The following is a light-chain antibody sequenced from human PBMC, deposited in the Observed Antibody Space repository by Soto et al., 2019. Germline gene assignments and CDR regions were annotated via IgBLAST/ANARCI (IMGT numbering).Light chain of an antibody. CDR1: QSVSNNY. CDR2: GSS. V-gene: IGKV3-20*01. Sequence: EVVLTQSPGTLSLSPGERATLSCRASQSVSNNYFAWYQQKPGQAPRLLIFGSSYRATGIPDRFSGSGSGKDFTLTISRLDPEDFAVYDCQQYGSSPPYTFGQGTKLEIK. CDR3: QQYGSSPPYT. J-gene: IGKJ2*01.